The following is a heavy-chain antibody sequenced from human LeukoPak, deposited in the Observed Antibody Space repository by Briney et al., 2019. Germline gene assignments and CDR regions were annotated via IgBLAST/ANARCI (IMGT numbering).Heavy chain of an antibody. CDR3: ARGGRNWGSFWYFDL. CDR1: GGSISSYY. J-gene: IGHJ2*01. V-gene: IGHV4-4*07. D-gene: IGHD7-27*01. Sequence: SETLSLTCTVSGGSISSYYWSWIRQPPGKGLEWIGRIYTSGSTNYNPSLKSRVTMSVDTSKNQFSLKLSSVTAADTAVYYCARGGRNWGSFWYFDLWGRGTLVTVSS. CDR2: IYTSGST.